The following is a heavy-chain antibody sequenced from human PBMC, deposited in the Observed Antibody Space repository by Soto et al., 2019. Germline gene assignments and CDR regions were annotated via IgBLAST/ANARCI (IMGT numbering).Heavy chain of an antibody. Sequence: EVQLLESGGGLVQPGGSLRLSCAASGFTFSSYAMSWVRQAPGKGLEWVSAISGSGGSTYYADSVKGRFTISRDNSKNTLYLQMNRLRAEDTAVYYCAKDISSYYGSGSPFDYWGQGTLVTVSS. CDR1: GFTFSSYA. CDR2: ISGSGGST. J-gene: IGHJ4*02. D-gene: IGHD3-10*01. CDR3: AKDISSYYGSGSPFDY. V-gene: IGHV3-23*01.